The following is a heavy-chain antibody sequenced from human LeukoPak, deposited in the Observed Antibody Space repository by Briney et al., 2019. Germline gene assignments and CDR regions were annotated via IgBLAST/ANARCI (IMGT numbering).Heavy chain of an antibody. CDR3: AKSLLIVVVITTPGAFDI. J-gene: IGHJ3*02. CDR2: ISGSGGST. V-gene: IGHV3-23*01. CDR1: GFTFSSYA. D-gene: IGHD3-22*01. Sequence: GGSLRLSCAASGFTFSSYAMSWVRQAPGKGLEWVSAISGSGGSTYYADSVKGRFTISRDNSKNTLYLQMNSLRAEDTAVYYCAKSLLIVVVITTPGAFDIWGQGTMVTVSS.